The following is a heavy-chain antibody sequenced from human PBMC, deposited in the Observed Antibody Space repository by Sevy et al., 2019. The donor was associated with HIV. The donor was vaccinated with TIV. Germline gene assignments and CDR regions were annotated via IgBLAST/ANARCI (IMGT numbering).Heavy chain of an antibody. J-gene: IGHJ4*02. CDR3: ARDYYDFWSGYYTIGYFDY. Sequence: GGSLRLSCAASGFTFSSYSMNWVRQAPGKGLEWVSSISSSSSYIYYADSVKGRFTISRDNAKNSLYLQMNSLRAEDTAVYYCARDYYDFWSGYYTIGYFDYWGQGTLVTVSS. CDR2: ISSSSSYI. CDR1: GFTFSSYS. V-gene: IGHV3-21*01. D-gene: IGHD3-3*01.